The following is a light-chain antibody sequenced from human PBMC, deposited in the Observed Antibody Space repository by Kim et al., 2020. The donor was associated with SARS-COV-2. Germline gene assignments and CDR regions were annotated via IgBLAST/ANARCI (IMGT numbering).Light chain of an antibody. J-gene: IGLJ3*02. V-gene: IGLV6-57*01. CDR3: QSYDSSNPTWV. CDR2: EDN. CDR1: SGSIASNY. Sequence: TVTISCTRSSGSIASNYVQCYQQRPGSSPTTVVYEDNQRPSGVPDRFSGSFDSSSNSASLTISGLKTEDEADYYCQSYDSSNPTWVFGGGTQLTVL.